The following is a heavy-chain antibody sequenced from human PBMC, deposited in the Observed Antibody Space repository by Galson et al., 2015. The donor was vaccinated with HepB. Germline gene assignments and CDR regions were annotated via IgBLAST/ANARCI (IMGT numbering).Heavy chain of an antibody. Sequence: SLRLSCAASGFTFSSYGMHWVRQAPGKGLEWVAVIWYDGSNKYYADSVKGRFTISRDNSKNTLYLQMNSLRAEDTAVYYCAKDASLAAAVSYSYGMDVWGPGTTVTVSS. CDR3: AKDASLAAAVSYSYGMDV. CDR2: IWYDGSNK. D-gene: IGHD6-13*01. CDR1: GFTFSSYG. V-gene: IGHV3-33*06. J-gene: IGHJ6*02.